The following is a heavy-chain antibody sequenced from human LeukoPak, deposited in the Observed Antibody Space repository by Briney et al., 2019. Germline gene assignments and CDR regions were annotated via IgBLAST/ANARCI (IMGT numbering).Heavy chain of an antibody. V-gene: IGHV3-11*04. Sequence: PGGSLRLSCAASGFTFSDYYMSWIRQAPGKGLEWVSYISSSGSTIYYADSVKGRFTISRDNSKNTLYLQMNSLRAEDTAVYYCARDGYYDILTGYPVYYGMDVWGQGTTVTVSS. CDR2: ISSSGSTI. J-gene: IGHJ6*02. CDR1: GFTFSDYY. D-gene: IGHD3-9*01. CDR3: ARDGYYDILTGYPVYYGMDV.